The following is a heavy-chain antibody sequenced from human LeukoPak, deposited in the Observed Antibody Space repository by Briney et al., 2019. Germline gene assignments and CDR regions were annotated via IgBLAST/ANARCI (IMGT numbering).Heavy chain of an antibody. J-gene: IGHJ4*02. V-gene: IGHV3-7*02. CDR3: ARHGDYYFDL. D-gene: IGHD2-21*01. CDR2: IKQAGTSK. Sequence: PGGSLRLSCAASGFTISRSWMGWIRQAPGKGLEWVANIKQAGTSKYYVDSVMRRFTISRDNAENSVYLQMNSLSAGDTAVYYCARHGDYYFDLWGPGTRVTVSS. CDR1: GFTISRSW.